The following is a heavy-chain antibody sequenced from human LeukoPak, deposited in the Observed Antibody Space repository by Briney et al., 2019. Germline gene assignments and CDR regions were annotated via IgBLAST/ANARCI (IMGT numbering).Heavy chain of an antibody. V-gene: IGHV4-39*07. D-gene: IGHD5-18*01. CDR1: GGSISSSSYY. Sequence: PSETLSLTCTVSGGSISSSSYYWGWIRQPPGKGLEWIGSIYYSGSTYYNTSLKSRVTISVDTSKNQFSLKLSSVTAADTAVYYCARYSYDRNWFDPWGQGTLVTVSS. CDR3: ARYSYDRNWFDP. J-gene: IGHJ5*02. CDR2: IYYSGST.